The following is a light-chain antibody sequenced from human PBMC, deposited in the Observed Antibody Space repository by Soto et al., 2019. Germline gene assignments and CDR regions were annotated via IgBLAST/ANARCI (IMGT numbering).Light chain of an antibody. Sequence: QSVLTQPASVSGSPGRSVTISCTGSSSDVGDFNYVSWYQHVPGRAPKLIIYDVTNRPSGISYRFSASKSGRTASLTISGLQAEDEADYYCSSYSSSITHVVFGGGTKVTVL. CDR3: SSYSSSITHVV. V-gene: IGLV2-14*03. J-gene: IGLJ2*01. CDR1: SSDVGDFNY. CDR2: DVT.